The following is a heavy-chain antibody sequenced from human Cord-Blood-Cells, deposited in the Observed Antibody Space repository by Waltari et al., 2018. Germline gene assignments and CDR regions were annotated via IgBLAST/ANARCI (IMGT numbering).Heavy chain of an antibody. J-gene: IGHJ4*02. CDR3: AKEVADDYDY. CDR1: GFSFSSYA. CDR2: IMSSGGST. Sequence: EVQLVESGGGLVQPGGSLRLSCAASGFSFSSYAMSWVRQAPGKGVECVSAIMSSGGSTSYADSVKGRFTISRDNSKNTLYLQMNSLRAEDTAVYYCAKEVADDYDYWGQGTLVTVSS. V-gene: IGHV3-23*04.